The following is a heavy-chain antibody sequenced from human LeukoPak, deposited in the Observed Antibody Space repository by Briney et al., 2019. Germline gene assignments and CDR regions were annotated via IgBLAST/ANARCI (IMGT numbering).Heavy chain of an antibody. V-gene: IGHV5-51*01. J-gene: IGHJ1*01. Sequence: GESLKISCQGSGYSFTSYWIGWVRPMPGKGPEWMGIIYPGDSDTRYSPSFQGQVTISADKSISTAYLQWSSLKASDTAMYYCARGFENSYFQHWGQGTLVTVSS. CDR2: IYPGDSDT. CDR3: ARGFENSYFQH. D-gene: IGHD3-10*01. CDR1: GYSFTSYW.